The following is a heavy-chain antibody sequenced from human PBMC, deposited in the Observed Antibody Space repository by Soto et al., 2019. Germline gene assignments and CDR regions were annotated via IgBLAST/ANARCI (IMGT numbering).Heavy chain of an antibody. D-gene: IGHD6-25*01. Sequence: PGGSLRLSCAASGFTFSSYAMSWVRQAPGKGLEWVSAISGSGGSTYYADSVKGRFTIPRDNSKNTLYLQMNSLRAEDTAVYYCAKSTRYSSDANDYWGQGTLVTVSS. CDR2: ISGSGGST. V-gene: IGHV3-23*01. J-gene: IGHJ4*02. CDR3: AKSTRYSSDANDY. CDR1: GFTFSSYA.